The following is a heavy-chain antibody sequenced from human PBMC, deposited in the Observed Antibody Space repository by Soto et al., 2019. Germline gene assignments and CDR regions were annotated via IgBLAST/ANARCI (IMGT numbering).Heavy chain of an antibody. V-gene: IGHV4-34*01. CDR2: INHSGST. CDR1: GGSFSGYY. Sequence: SETLSLTCAVYGGSFSGYYWSWIRQPPGKGLEWIGEINHSGSTNYNPSLKSRVTISVDTSKNQFSLKLSSVTAADTAVYYCARPYYDFWSGYYYYYMAVWGKGTTVTVSS. J-gene: IGHJ6*03. D-gene: IGHD3-3*01. CDR3: ARPYYDFWSGYYYYYMAV.